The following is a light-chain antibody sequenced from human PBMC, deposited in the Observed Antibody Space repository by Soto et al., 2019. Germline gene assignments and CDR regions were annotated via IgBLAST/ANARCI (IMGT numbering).Light chain of an antibody. CDR3: QQYYKWPRT. J-gene: IGKJ1*01. V-gene: IGKV3-15*01. Sequence: ETVMTQSPATLSVSPGERATLSCRANQSVSSNLAWYQQKPGQAPRLLIYGASTRATGFPARFSGRGSGTEFTLTISSMQSEDFAVYYCQQYYKWPRTFGQGTKVEI. CDR2: GAS. CDR1: QSVSSN.